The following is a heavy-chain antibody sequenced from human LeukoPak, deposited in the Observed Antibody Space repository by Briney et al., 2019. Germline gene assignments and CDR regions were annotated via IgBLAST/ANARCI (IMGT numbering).Heavy chain of an antibody. D-gene: IGHD3-10*01. V-gene: IGHV3-30*18. J-gene: IGHJ4*02. Sequence: SLRLSCAASGFTFSSYGMHWVRQAPGKGLEWVAVISYDGSNKYYADSVEGRFTISRDNSKNTLYLQMNSLRAEDTAVYYCAKGSAVGPYFANPKYGSAYYFDYWGQGTLVTVSS. CDR1: GFTFSSYG. CDR2: ISYDGSNK. CDR3: AKGSAVGPYFANPKYGSAYYFDY.